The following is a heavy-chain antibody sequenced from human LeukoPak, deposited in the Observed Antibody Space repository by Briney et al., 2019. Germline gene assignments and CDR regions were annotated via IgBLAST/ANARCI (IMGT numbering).Heavy chain of an antibody. CDR3: ARGDSSGYYFGY. D-gene: IGHD3-22*01. CDR1: GFTFSSYS. CDR2: ISSSSSYI. J-gene: IGHJ4*02. Sequence: GGSLRLSCAASGFTFSSYSMNWVRQAPGKGLEWVSSISSSSSYIYYADSAKGRFTISRDNAKNSLHLQMNSLRAEDTAVYYCARGDSSGYYFGYWGQGTLVTVSS. V-gene: IGHV3-21*01.